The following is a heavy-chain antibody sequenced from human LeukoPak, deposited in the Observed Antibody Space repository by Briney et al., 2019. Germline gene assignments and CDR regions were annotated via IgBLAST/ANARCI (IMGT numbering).Heavy chain of an antibody. D-gene: IGHD2-2*01. Sequence: GGSLRLSCAASGFTFSTYAMNWVRQAPGKGLEWVSAISGSGGSTYYADSVKGRFTISRDNSKNTLYLQMNSLRAEGTAVYYCAKDIVVIPAGGDCFDPWGQGTLVTVSS. CDR3: AKDIVVIPAGGDCFDP. CDR1: GFTFSTYA. CDR2: ISGSGGST. J-gene: IGHJ5*02. V-gene: IGHV3-23*01.